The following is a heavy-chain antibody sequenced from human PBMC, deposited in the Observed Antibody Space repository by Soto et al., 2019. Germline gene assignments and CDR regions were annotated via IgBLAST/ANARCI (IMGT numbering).Heavy chain of an antibody. Sequence: EVQLVESGGGLVKPGESLRLSCAASGFTFGDAWMSWLRQAPGKGLEWVGRIKSNSDGGTTDYAAPGKGRFTIARDDSKNTMYLQMNSPKTEDTAVYYCTTYTSSRKYAYWGQGTLITVSS. V-gene: IGHV3-15*01. CDR2: IKSNSDGGTT. CDR3: TTYTSSRKYAY. CDR1: GFTFGDAW. J-gene: IGHJ4*02. D-gene: IGHD6-13*01.